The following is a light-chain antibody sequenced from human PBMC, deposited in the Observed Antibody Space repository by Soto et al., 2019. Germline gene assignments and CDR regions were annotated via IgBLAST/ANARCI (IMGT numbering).Light chain of an antibody. V-gene: IGKV1-39*01. CDR3: QQSHSIPLT. CDR1: QTIGTY. J-gene: IGKJ4*01. CDR2: GAS. Sequence: DIQMTQSPSSLSASVGDRVTISCRASQTIGTYLNWYQQKPGAAPKLLIYGASSLHSGVPSRFSGSGTGTDCTLTISSLQAEAYATYSCQQSHSIPLTFGGGTRVEMK.